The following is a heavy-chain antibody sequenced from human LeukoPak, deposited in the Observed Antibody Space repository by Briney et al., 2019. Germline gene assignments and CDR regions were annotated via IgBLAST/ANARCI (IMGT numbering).Heavy chain of an antibody. J-gene: IGHJ5*02. CDR1: GFALTGNY. V-gene: IGHV3-11*01. CDR2: ISSGSYSH. CDR3: ARGKRTFDP. Sequence: GGPLRLSCVVSGFALTGNYMSWIRQAPGKEPEWVAYISSGSYSHYYADSVRGRFTISRDNSKNSLYLEMSDLRVEDTALYYCARGKRTFDPWGQGTLVTVTS.